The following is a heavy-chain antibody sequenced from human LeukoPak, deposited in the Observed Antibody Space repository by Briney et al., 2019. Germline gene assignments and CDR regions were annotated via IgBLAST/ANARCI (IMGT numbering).Heavy chain of an antibody. D-gene: IGHD3-22*01. CDR1: GGSISNYY. J-gene: IGHJ3*02. CDR3: ARNYFDSTAFDI. V-gene: IGHV4-59*01. CDR2: IYYSGST. Sequence: SSETLSLTCTVSGGSISNYYWSWIRQPPGKGLEWIGYIYYSGSTNYNPSLKSRVTISVDTSKNRFSLNLSSVTAADTAVYYCARNYFDSTAFDIWGQGTMVTVSS.